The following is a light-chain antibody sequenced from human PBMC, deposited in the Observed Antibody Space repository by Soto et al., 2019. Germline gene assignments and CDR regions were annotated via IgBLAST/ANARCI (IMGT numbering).Light chain of an antibody. CDR3: QQRSNWPAT. V-gene: IGKV3-11*01. CDR2: DAS. CDR1: QSVSGD. Sequence: EIVLTQSPATLSLSPGNRATLSCRASQSVSGDLAWYQQKPGQAPRLLIYDASNRATGIPARFSGSGSGTDFPLTITSLEPEDFAVYYCQQRSNWPATFGGGTKVEI. J-gene: IGKJ4*01.